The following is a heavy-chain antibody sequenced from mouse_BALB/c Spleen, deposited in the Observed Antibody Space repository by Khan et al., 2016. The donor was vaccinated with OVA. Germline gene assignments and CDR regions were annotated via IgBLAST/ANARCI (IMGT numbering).Heavy chain of an antibody. CDR1: GFTFSDYY. Sequence: EVELVESGGGLVKPGGSLTLSCAASGFTFSDYYMYWVRQTPEKRLEWVATISDGGSYIYYLDSVKGRFTISRDDAENNLNLQMSSLKSEETAMYYCVRGYYGDPFAYWGQGTLVTVSA. D-gene: IGHD2-13*01. CDR2: ISDGGSYI. V-gene: IGHV5-4*02. J-gene: IGHJ3*01. CDR3: VRGYYGDPFAY.